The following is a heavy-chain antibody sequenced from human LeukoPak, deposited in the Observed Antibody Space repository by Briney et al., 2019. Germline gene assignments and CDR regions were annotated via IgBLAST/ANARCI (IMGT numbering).Heavy chain of an antibody. V-gene: IGHV3-30*02. CDR2: IRYDGSNK. Sequence: GGSLRLSCAASGFTFSSYGMHWVRQAPGKGLEWVAFIRYDGSNKYYADSVKGRFTITRDNSNNTLYLQMNSLRAEDTAVYYCARDKWVTWGQGTLVTVSS. D-gene: IGHD5-18*01. CDR1: GFTFSSYG. CDR3: ARDKWVT. J-gene: IGHJ4*02.